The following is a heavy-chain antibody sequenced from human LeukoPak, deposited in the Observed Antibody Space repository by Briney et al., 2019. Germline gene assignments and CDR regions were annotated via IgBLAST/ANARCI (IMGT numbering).Heavy chain of an antibody. CDR3: AKDLLGATTINAFDI. Sequence: PGGSLRLSCAASGFTFSNYAMSWVRQAPGKGLEWVSAVSGSGGSTYYADSVKGRFTISRDNSKNTLYLQMISLRAEDTAVYYCAKDLLGATTINAFDIWGQGTMVTVPS. CDR2: VSGSGGST. V-gene: IGHV3-23*01. D-gene: IGHD1-26*01. J-gene: IGHJ3*02. CDR1: GFTFSNYA.